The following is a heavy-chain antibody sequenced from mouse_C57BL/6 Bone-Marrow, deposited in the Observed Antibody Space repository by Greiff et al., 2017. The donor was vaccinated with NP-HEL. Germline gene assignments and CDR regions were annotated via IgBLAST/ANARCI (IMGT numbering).Heavy chain of an antibody. J-gene: IGHJ3*01. CDR2: ISSGGSYT. CDR1: GFTFSSYG. V-gene: IGHV5-6*01. D-gene: IGHD2-5*01. CDR3: ASPFFYSNYAWFAY. Sequence: EVMLVESGGDLVKPGGSLKLSCAASGFTFSSYGMSWVRQTPDKRLEWVATISSGGSYTYYPDSVKGRFTISRDNAKNTLYLQMSSLKSEDTAMYYCASPFFYSNYAWFAYWGQGTLVTVSA.